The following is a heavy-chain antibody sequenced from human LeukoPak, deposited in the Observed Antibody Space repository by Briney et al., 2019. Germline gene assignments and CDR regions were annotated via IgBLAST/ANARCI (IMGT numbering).Heavy chain of an antibody. Sequence: ASVKVSCKASGYTFTAYYMHWVRQAPGQGLEWMGIIKPTDNSAFYAQKFLGRVTMTSDTSTSTVYLELSSLKSEDMAIYYCTRAYFDNGWHSSSDYWGQGTVITVSS. CDR2: IKPTDNSA. CDR1: GYTFTAYY. V-gene: IGHV1-46*01. J-gene: IGHJ4*02. CDR3: TRAYFDNGWHSSSDY. D-gene: IGHD3-9*01.